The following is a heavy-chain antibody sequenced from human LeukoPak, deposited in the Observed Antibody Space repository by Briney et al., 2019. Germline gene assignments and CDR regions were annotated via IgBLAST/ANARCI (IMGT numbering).Heavy chain of an antibody. CDR3: AKDYDILTGSEY. V-gene: IGHV3-23*01. CDR1: GFTFSSYA. CDR2: ISGSCGST. Sequence: PGGSLRLSCAASGFTFSSYAMSWVRQAPGKGLEWVSAISGSCGSTYYADSVKGRFTISRDNSKNTLYLQMNSLRAEDTAVYYCAKDYDILTGSEYWGQGTLVTVSS. J-gene: IGHJ4*02. D-gene: IGHD3-9*01.